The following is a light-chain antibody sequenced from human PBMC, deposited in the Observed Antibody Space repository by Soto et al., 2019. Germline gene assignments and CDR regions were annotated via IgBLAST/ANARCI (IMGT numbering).Light chain of an antibody. Sequence: EIVLTQSPATLSLSPGEGATLSCRASQSVSSYLAWYQQKPGQAPRLLIYDASNRATGIPARFSGSGSGTDYTLIISSLEPEDFAIYYCQQPSNWPVTFGLGTKVEV. V-gene: IGKV3-11*01. CDR3: QQPSNWPVT. CDR2: DAS. J-gene: IGKJ1*01. CDR1: QSVSSY.